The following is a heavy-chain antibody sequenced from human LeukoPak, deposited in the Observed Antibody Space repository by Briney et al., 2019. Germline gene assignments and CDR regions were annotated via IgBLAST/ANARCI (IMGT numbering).Heavy chain of an antibody. Sequence: GASVKVSCKTSGYSFSSYGFSGVRQAPGQGLEWMAWISARNGNRNFAQKFQDRVLLTTDTSTNTAYMELRSLKSDDTAVYYCARDGDGHNYGLIDFWGQGTLVSVSS. CDR1: GYSFSSYG. J-gene: IGHJ4*02. V-gene: IGHV1-18*01. D-gene: IGHD5-24*01. CDR2: ISARNGNR. CDR3: ARDGDGHNYGLIDF.